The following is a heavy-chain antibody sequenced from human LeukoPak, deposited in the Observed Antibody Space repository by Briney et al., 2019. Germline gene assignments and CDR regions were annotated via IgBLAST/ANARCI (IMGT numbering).Heavy chain of an antibody. CDR3: ARDPASPAWGAFDL. CDR2: TKSDGSER. Sequence: GGSLRLSCAASGFTFRSYWMTWVRQSPGKGLEWVANTKSDGSERQYVDSVKGRFTISRDNAESSLYLQMSSLRVEDSAVYFCARDPASPAWGAFDLWGQGTMVTVSS. CDR1: GFTFRSYW. D-gene: IGHD7-27*01. V-gene: IGHV3-7*01. J-gene: IGHJ3*01.